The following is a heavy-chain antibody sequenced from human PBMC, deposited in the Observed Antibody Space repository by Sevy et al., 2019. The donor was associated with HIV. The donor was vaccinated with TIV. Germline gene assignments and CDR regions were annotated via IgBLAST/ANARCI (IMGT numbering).Heavy chain of an antibody. V-gene: IGHV3-7*04. CDR3: ARGIIGSFDY. J-gene: IGHJ4*02. Sequence: GGSLRLSCAASGFSFSSYWMHWVRQAQGKGRGWVAKIKKEEREKNNVASVKGRFTISRDNATNSEYMQMNSPRPEDTAIYYCARGIIGSFDYWGQGTLVTVSS. D-gene: IGHD3-16*01. CDR1: GFSFSSYW. CDR2: IKKEEREK.